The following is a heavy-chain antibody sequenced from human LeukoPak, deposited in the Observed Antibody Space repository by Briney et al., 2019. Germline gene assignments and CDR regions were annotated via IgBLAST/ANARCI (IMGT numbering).Heavy chain of an antibody. V-gene: IGHV4-34*01. D-gene: IGHD6-13*01. Sequence: TSETLSLTCAVYGGSFSGYYWSWIRQPPGKGLEWIGEINHSGSTNYNPSLKSRVTISVDTSKNQFSLKVSSVTAADTAVYYCARRRGDSSLYPYYFDYWGQGTLVTVSS. CDR1: GGSFSGYY. CDR2: INHSGST. CDR3: ARRRGDSSLYPYYFDY. J-gene: IGHJ4*02.